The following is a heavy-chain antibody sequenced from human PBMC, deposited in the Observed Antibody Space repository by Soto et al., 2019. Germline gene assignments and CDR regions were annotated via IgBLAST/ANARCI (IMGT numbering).Heavy chain of an antibody. V-gene: IGHV1-46*03. Sequence: ASVKVSCKASGYSFTTSYMHWVRQAPGQGLEWMGIINANGGTTNYAQKFQGRVTMTRDTSTSTVYMELSSLRSDDTAVYFCARGLYGDEIDTWGKGTLVTVAS. D-gene: IGHD4-17*01. CDR3: ARGLYGDEIDT. J-gene: IGHJ5*02. CDR2: INANGGTT. CDR1: GYSFTTSY.